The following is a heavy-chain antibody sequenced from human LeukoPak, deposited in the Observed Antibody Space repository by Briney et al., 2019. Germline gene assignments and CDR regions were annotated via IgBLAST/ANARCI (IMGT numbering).Heavy chain of an antibody. CDR1: GFTFSSYW. CDR2: IKQDGSEK. J-gene: IGHJ4*02. V-gene: IGHV3-7*01. Sequence: GGSLRLSCAASGFTFSSYWMSWVRQAPGKGLEWVANIKQDGSEKYYVDSVKGRFTIPRDNAKNSLYLQMNSLGAEDTAVYYCARGGGPTVTTQSSIDYWGQGTLVTVSS. D-gene: IGHD4-17*01. CDR3: ARGGGPTVTTQSSIDY.